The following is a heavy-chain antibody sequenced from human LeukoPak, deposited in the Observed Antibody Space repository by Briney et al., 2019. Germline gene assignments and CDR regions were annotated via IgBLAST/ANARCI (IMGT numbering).Heavy chain of an antibody. D-gene: IGHD2-2*01. J-gene: IGHJ5*02. CDR2: IYHSGST. V-gene: IGHV4-34*01. CDR3: ARSFLKQARRLGYCSSTSCRNTNWSDP. Sequence: SETLSLTCAVYGGSFSGYYWSWIRQPPGKGLEWIGEIYHSGSTNYNPSLKSRVTISVDTSKNQFSLKLSSVTAADTAVYYCARSFLKQARRLGYCSSTSCRNTNWSDPWGQGTLVTVSS. CDR1: GGSFSGYY.